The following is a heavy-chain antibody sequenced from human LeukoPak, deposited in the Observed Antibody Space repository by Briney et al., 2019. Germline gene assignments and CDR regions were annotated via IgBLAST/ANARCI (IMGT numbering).Heavy chain of an antibody. J-gene: IGHJ4*02. V-gene: IGHV1-24*01. D-gene: IGHD2-2*01. Sequence: GASVKVSCKVSGYTLTELSMHWVRQAPGKGLEWMGGFDPEDGETIYAQKFQGRVTMTEDTSTDTAYMELSSLRSEDTAVYYCATVGVGGSTSSPSPFDYWGQGTLVTVS. CDR2: FDPEDGET. CDR1: GYTLTELS. CDR3: ATVGVGGSTSSPSPFDY.